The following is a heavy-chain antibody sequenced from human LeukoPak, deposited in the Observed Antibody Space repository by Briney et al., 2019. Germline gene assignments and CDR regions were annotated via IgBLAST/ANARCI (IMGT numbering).Heavy chain of an antibody. Sequence: SETLSLTCAVSGFSISSGYYWGCIRQPPGKGLEWIGSMSHNRGTYYNSSLKSRVTISMDTSKNQFSLRLSSVTAADTAVYYCAGYYASGVSAYDYFGMDVWGKGTTVTVSS. CDR3: AGYYASGVSAYDYFGMDV. V-gene: IGHV4-38-2*01. CDR2: MSHNRGT. CDR1: GFSISSGYY. J-gene: IGHJ6*04. D-gene: IGHD3-10*01.